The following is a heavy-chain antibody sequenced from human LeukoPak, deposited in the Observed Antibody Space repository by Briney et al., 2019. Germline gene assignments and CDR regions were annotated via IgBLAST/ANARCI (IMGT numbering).Heavy chain of an antibody. V-gene: IGHV3-53*01. J-gene: IGHJ4*02. Sequence: GGSLRLSCAASGFTVSSNYMSWVRQAPGKGLEWVSVIYSGGSTYYADSVKGRFTISRDNSKNTLYLQMNSLRAEDTAVYYCARWYYDFWSGYYGYWGQGTLATVSS. CDR3: ARWYYDFWSGYYGY. D-gene: IGHD3-3*01. CDR2: IYSGGST. CDR1: GFTVSSNY.